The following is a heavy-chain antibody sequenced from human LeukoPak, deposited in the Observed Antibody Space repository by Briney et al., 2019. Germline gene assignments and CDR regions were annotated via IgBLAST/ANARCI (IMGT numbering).Heavy chain of an antibody. J-gene: IGHJ4*02. Sequence: ESGPALVKPTQTLTLTSTFSGFSLSTSGVGVGWIRQPPGKALEWLALIYWDDDKRYRPPLMGRLTITKDTSKNQVVLTMTNMDPVDTATYYCAHRFLLTGYYGIFDYWGQGTLVTVSS. CDR1: GFSLSTSGVG. CDR3: AHRFLLTGYYGIFDY. D-gene: IGHD3-9*01. V-gene: IGHV2-5*02. CDR2: IYWDDDK.